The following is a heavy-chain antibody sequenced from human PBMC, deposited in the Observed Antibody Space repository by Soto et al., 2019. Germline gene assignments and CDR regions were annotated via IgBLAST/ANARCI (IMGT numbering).Heavy chain of an antibody. CDR2: INHSGST. CDR1: GGSFSGYY. Sequence: SETLSLTCAVYGGSFSGYYWSWIRQPPGKGLEWIGEINHSGSTNYNPSLKSRVTISVDRSKNQFSLKLSSVTAADTAVYYCARGDRYYDILTGYSTTQYYFDYWGQGTLVTVSS. V-gene: IGHV4-34*01. CDR3: ARGDRYYDILTGYSTTQYYFDY. D-gene: IGHD3-9*01. J-gene: IGHJ4*02.